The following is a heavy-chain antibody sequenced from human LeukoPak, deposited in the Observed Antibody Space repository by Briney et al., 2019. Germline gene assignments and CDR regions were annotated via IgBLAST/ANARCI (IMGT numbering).Heavy chain of an antibody. V-gene: IGHV1-2*02. Sequence: ASVKVSCKASGYTFTDYYMHWVRQAPGQGLEWMGWINPNSGVTNYAQKFQGRVTMTRDTSITTASMELTRLRSDDTAVYYCARDLESRRYGSGSYSAFDPWGQGTLVTVSS. CDR1: GYTFTDYY. CDR3: ARDLESRRYGSGSYSAFDP. CDR2: INPNSGVT. J-gene: IGHJ5*02. D-gene: IGHD3-10*01.